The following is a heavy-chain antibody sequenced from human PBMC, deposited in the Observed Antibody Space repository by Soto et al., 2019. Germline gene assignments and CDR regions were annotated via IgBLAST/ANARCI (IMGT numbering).Heavy chain of an antibody. Sequence: LRPSCAASGFTFSSYWMSWVRQAPGKGLEWVANIKQDGSEKYYVDSVKGRFTISRDNAKNSLYLQMNSLRAEDTAVYYCARSTIFGVVIYDYWGQGTLVTVSS. J-gene: IGHJ4*02. D-gene: IGHD3-3*01. CDR2: IKQDGSEK. V-gene: IGHV3-7*01. CDR1: GFTFSSYW. CDR3: ARSTIFGVVIYDY.